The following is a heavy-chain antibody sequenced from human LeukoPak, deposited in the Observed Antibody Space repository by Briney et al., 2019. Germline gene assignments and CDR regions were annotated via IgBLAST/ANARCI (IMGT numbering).Heavy chain of an antibody. J-gene: IGHJ4*02. CDR1: GFAIRDTY. V-gene: IGHV3-11*01. CDR2: ISRSENVI. D-gene: IGHD4-17*01. CDR3: ARLDYGAFDF. Sequence: KSGGSLRLSCPASGFAIRDTYMNWIRQAAGKGLEWVSYISRSENVIYYTDSVKGRFTISRDNAKNSLYLQMNSLRTEDTAIYYCARLDYGAFDFWGQGAPVTVSS.